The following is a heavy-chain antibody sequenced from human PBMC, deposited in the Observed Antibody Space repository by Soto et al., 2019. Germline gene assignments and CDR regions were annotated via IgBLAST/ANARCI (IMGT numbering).Heavy chain of an antibody. J-gene: IGHJ6*02. CDR2: ISAYNGNT. Sequence: ASVKVSCKASGYTFTSYGISWVRQAPGQGLEGRGWISAYNGNTNYAQKLQGRVTMTTDTSTSTAYMELRSLRSDDTAVYYCARYCSGGSCYPDKYYYYGMDVWGQGTTVTVSS. V-gene: IGHV1-18*01. CDR3: ARYCSGGSCYPDKYYYYGMDV. CDR1: GYTFTSYG. D-gene: IGHD2-15*01.